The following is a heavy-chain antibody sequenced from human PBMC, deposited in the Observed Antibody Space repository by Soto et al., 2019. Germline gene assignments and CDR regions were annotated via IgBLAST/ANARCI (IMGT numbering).Heavy chain of an antibody. CDR2: ISGSGGDT. J-gene: IGHJ4*02. D-gene: IGHD3-10*01. V-gene: IGHV3-23*01. CDR1: GFTFRNYA. CDR3: AKDYYYGSGTYPSCFDS. Sequence: GSLRLSCAASGFTFRNYAMTWVRQAPGKGLEWVSGISGSGGDTYYADSVKGRFTISRDNSRNTLYLQMNSLRAEDTAVYYCAKDYYYGSGTYPSCFDSWGQGTLVTVSS.